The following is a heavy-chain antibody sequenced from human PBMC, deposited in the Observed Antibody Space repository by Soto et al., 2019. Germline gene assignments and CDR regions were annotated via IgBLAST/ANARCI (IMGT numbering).Heavy chain of an antibody. J-gene: IGHJ4*02. D-gene: IGHD2-2*01. V-gene: IGHV3-9*01. Sequence: EVQLVESGGGLVQPGRSLRLSCAASGFTFDDYAMHWVRQAPGKGLEWVSGISWNSGSIGYADSVKGRFTISRDNAKNALYLQMNSLRAEDTALYYCAKGIWYQLLPFSYFDYWGQGTLVTVSS. CDR1: GFTFDDYA. CDR3: AKGIWYQLLPFSYFDY. CDR2: ISWNSGSI.